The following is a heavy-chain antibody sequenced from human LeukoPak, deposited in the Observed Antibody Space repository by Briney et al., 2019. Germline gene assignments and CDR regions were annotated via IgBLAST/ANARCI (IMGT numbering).Heavy chain of an antibody. CDR1: GGSISSYY. CDR2: IYYGGST. V-gene: IGHV4-59*08. J-gene: IGHJ3*02. CDR3: ARHYDYGNRDAFDI. Sequence: SETLSLTCTVSGGSISSYYWSWIRQPPGKGLEWIGYIYYGGSTNYNPSLKSRVTISVDTSKNQFSLKLSSVTATDTAVYYCARHYDYGNRDAFDIWGQGTMVTVSS. D-gene: IGHD4-11*01.